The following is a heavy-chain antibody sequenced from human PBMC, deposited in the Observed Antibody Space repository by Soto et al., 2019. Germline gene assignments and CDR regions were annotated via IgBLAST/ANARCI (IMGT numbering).Heavy chain of an antibody. Sequence: QVKLVQSGTEVKRPGASVKFSCRTSGYIFTSYVISWVRRAPGQGLEWLGWIADKNDKTRYAQRFRGRVTITTDTSTSTAYMGMRGLTSDDTAVYYWARDDGYCSSTRCYVVRDYYYHGMDVWGQGTSVTVSS. J-gene: IGHJ6*02. CDR1: GYIFTSYV. CDR2: IADKNDKT. CDR3: ARDDGYCSSTRCYVVRDYYYHGMDV. D-gene: IGHD2-2*03. V-gene: IGHV1-18*01.